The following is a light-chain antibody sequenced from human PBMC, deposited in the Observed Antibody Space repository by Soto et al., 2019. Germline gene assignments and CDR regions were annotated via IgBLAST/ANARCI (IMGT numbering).Light chain of an antibody. Sequence: QSVLTQPASVSGSPGQSITISCTGTSSDVGGYDYVSWYQLHPGKAPKLMVFEVSNRPSGVSYRFSGSKSGNTASLTISGLQAQDDAAHFCSSSSIRTAYLFGTGTKVTVL. V-gene: IGLV2-14*01. CDR1: SSDVGGYDY. J-gene: IGLJ1*01. CDR2: EVS. CDR3: SSSSIRTAYL.